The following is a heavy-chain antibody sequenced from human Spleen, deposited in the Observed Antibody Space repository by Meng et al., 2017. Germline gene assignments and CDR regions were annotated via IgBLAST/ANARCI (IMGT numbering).Heavy chain of an antibody. J-gene: IGHJ4*02. CDR1: GFTFSTYA. CDR3: AKDNHY. CDR2: ISYDGSNR. D-gene: IGHD1-14*01. V-gene: IGHV3-30*18. Sequence: VHLVESGGGLVKPGGSLRLSCAASGFTFSTYAMHWVRQAPGKGLEWVAVISYDGSNRYYADSVKGRFTISRDNSKNTLYLQMNSLRAEDTAVYYCAKDNHYWGQGTLVTVSS.